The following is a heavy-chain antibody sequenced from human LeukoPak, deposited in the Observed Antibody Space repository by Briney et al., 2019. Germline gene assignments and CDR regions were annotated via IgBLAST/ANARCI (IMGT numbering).Heavy chain of an antibody. CDR1: GGSFSGYF. D-gene: IGHD2-21*02. J-gene: IGHJ3*02. Sequence: SESLSLSCAVYGGSFSGYFWSWIRQPPGKGLGWIGEFNHSGSTNYNPSLKSRVTISVDTSKNQFSLTLSSVTAADTAVYYCAKNPAGCGGDCYWSRVSAFDIWGQGTMVTVSS. CDR2: FNHSGST. V-gene: IGHV4-34*01. CDR3: AKNPAGCGGDCYWSRVSAFDI.